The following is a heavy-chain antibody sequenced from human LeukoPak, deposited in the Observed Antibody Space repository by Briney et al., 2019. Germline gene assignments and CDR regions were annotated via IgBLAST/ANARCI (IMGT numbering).Heavy chain of an antibody. V-gene: IGHV3-66*01. CDR1: GFTVSSND. D-gene: IGHD3/OR15-3a*01. CDR2: IHIGNST. Sequence: GGSLRLSCAASGFTVSSNDMNWVRQAPGKGLEWVSIIHIGNSTYYADSVKGRFTISRDNSKNTLYLQMNSLRAEDTAVYYCAADWPLDYWGQGTLVTVSS. J-gene: IGHJ4*02. CDR3: AADWPLDY.